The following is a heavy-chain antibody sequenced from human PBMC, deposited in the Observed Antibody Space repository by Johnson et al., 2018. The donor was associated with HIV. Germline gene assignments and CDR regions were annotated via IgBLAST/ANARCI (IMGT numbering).Heavy chain of an antibody. CDR2: IYSGGST. Sequence: VQLVESGGGVVQPGRSLRLSCAASGFTVSSNYMSWVRQAPGKGLEWVSVIYSGGSTYYADSVKGRFTISRDNAKNSLYLQMNSLRAEDTAVYYCAREMNAGNDAFDIWGQGTMVTVSS. J-gene: IGHJ3*02. CDR1: GFTVSSNY. V-gene: IGHV3-66*01. CDR3: AREMNAGNDAFDI.